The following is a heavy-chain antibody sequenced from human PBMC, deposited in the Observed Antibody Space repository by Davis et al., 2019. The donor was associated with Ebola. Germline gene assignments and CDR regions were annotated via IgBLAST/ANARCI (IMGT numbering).Heavy chain of an antibody. CDR2: FNRDGCYP. V-gene: IGHV3-74*01. D-gene: IGHD1-26*01. Sequence: GESLKISCAASGFTFTSYWMHWVRHAPGKGLVWVSRFNRDGCYPENSDSVKGRFTISRDNAKDTLYLQMNSLRDDGTAVYYCAREGKVGATDSWGQGTLATVPS. J-gene: IGHJ4*02. CDR3: AREGKVGATDS. CDR1: GFTFTSYW.